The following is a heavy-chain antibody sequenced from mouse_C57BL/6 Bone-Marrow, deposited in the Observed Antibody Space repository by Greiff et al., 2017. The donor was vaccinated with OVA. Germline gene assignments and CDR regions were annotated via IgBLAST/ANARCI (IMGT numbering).Heavy chain of an antibody. D-gene: IGHD2-4*01. CDR3: ARHDDYGDEDY. V-gene: IGHV5-12*01. CDR2: ISNGGGST. CDR1: GFTFSDYY. J-gene: IGHJ4*01. Sequence: EVQGVESGGGLVQPGGSLKLSCAASGFTFSDYYMYWVRQTPEKRLEWVAYISNGGGSTYYPHTVKGRFTISRDNATNTAYLQLSRLKSEDTAMYYCARHDDYGDEDYWGQGTSVTVSS.